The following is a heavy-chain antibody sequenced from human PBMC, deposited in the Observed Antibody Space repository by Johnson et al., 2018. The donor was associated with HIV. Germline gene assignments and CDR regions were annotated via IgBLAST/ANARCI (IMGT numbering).Heavy chain of an antibody. D-gene: IGHD6-19*01. V-gene: IGHV3-30*04. CDR2: ISYDGTNK. CDR3: ARVSSSTIAVTGNAFDI. Sequence: QMQLVESGGGVVQPGRSLRLSCAASGFTFSSYAMHWVRQAPGKGLEWVAVISYDGTNKYYADSVKGRFTISRENSRSTLYLQMNSLRVEDTAVYYCARVSSSTIAVTGNAFDIWGQGTMVTVSS. J-gene: IGHJ3*02. CDR1: GFTFSSYA.